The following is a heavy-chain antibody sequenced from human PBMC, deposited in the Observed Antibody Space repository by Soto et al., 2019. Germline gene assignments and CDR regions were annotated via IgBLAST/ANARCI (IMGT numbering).Heavy chain of an antibody. Sequence: GASVKVSCKASGYTFTSYAMHWVRQAPGQRFEWMGWINAGNGNTKYSQKFQGRVTITRDTSASTAYMELSSLRSEDTAVYYCARDRNPVRTTGTTGQGYWGQGTLVTVSS. D-gene: IGHD1-1*01. V-gene: IGHV1-3*01. CDR1: GYTFTSYA. J-gene: IGHJ4*02. CDR2: INAGNGNT. CDR3: ARDRNPVRTTGTTGQGY.